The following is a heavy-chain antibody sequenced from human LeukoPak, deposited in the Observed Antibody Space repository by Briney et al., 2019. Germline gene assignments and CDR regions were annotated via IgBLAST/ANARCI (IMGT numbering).Heavy chain of an antibody. D-gene: IGHD4-17*01. CDR3: ARDTADAFDI. CDR2: INPSGGST. J-gene: IGHJ3*02. Sequence: GGSLRLSCAASGFTFSSYGMHWVRQAPGQGLEWMGIINPSGGSTSYAQKFQGRVTMTRDTSTSTVYMELSSLRSEDTAVYYCARDTADAFDIWGQGTMVTVSS. V-gene: IGHV1-46*01. CDR1: GFTFSSYG.